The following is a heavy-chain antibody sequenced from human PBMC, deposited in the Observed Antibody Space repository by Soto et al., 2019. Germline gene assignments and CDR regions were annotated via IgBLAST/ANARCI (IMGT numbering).Heavy chain of an antibody. CDR2: IDPSDSYT. V-gene: IGHV5-10-1*01. CDR1: GYNFTSYW. Sequence: PGESLKISCKGSGYNFTSYWISWVRQMPGKGLEWMGRIDPSDSYTNYSPSFQGHVTISADKSISTAYLQWSSLKASDTAMYYCARLSSSGYYYYGMDVWGQGTTVTVSS. CDR3: ARLSSSGYYYYGMDV. J-gene: IGHJ6*02. D-gene: IGHD6-13*01.